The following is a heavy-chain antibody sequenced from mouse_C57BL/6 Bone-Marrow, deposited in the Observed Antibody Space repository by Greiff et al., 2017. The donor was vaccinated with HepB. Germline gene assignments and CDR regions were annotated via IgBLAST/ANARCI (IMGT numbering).Heavy chain of an antibody. D-gene: IGHD1-1*01. Sequence: QVQLKESGAELVKPGASVKISCKASGYAFSSYWMNWVKQRPGKGLEWIGQIYPGDGDTNYNGKFKGKATLTADKSSSTAYMQLSSLTSEDSAVYFCARFTTVVATDYWGQGTTLTVSS. V-gene: IGHV1-80*01. CDR1: GYAFSSYW. CDR2: IYPGDGDT. J-gene: IGHJ2*01. CDR3: ARFTTVVATDY.